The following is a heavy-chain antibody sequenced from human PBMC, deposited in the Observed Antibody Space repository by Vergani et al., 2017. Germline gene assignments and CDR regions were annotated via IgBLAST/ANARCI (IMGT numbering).Heavy chain of an antibody. J-gene: IGHJ4*02. V-gene: IGHV3-66*02. CDR2: IYSGGST. CDR3: ARERPGTVTTDY. CDR1: GFTVSSNY. Sequence: EVQLVESGGGLVQPGGSLRLSCAASGFTVSSNYMSWVRQAPGKGLEWVSVIYSGGSTYYADSVKGRFTISRDNSKNTLYLQMNSLRAEDRAVYYCARERPGTVTTDYWGQGTLVTVAS. D-gene: IGHD4-17*01.